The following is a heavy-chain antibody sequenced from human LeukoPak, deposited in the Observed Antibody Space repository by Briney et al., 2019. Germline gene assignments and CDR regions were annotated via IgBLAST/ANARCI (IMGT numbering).Heavy chain of an antibody. Sequence: PGESLKISCKGSRYSFTNKWIGWVRQMPGKGLECMGIICPGDSDTRYSPSFQGQVTISVDKSITTAYLQWSSLKASDTAIYYCVRHGGPYYYGSGTYRSGYFDYWGQGTLVTVSS. CDR1: RYSFTNKW. D-gene: IGHD3-10*01. J-gene: IGHJ4*02. CDR3: VRHGGPYYYGSGTYRSGYFDY. CDR2: ICPGDSDT. V-gene: IGHV5-51*01.